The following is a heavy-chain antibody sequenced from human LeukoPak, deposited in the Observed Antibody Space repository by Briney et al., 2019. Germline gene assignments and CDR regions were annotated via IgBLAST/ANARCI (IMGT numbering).Heavy chain of an antibody. CDR1: GGSISSGDYY. CDR3: ARSDFWSDLPFFDD. V-gene: IGHV4-30-4*08. D-gene: IGHD3-3*01. CDR2: IYYSGST. Sequence: SQTLSLTCTVSGGSISSGDYYWSWIRQPPGKGLEWLGYIYYSGSTYYNPSLKSRVTISVDTSKNQFSLKLSSVTAADTAVYYCARSDFWSDLPFFDDWGQGTLVTVSS. J-gene: IGHJ4*02.